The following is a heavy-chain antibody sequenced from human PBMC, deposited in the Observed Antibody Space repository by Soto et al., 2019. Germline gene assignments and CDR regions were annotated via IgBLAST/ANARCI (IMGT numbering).Heavy chain of an antibody. Sequence: EVQLLESGGGLVQPGGSLRLSCAASGFTFSSYPMSWVRQAPGKVLEWVSAISGSGGSTYYADSVKGRFTISRDNSKNTLYLQMNSLRAEDTAVYYCAKDLGTTVTPWDYWGQGTLVTVSS. CDR2: ISGSGGST. D-gene: IGHD4-17*01. CDR3: AKDLGTTVTPWDY. CDR1: GFTFSSYP. V-gene: IGHV3-23*01. J-gene: IGHJ4*02.